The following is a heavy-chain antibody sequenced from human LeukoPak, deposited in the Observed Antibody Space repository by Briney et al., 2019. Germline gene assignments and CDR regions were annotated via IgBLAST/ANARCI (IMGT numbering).Heavy chain of an antibody. J-gene: IGHJ5*02. Sequence: PGGSLRLSCAASGFTLISYAMSWVRQAPGKGLEWVSAISGSGGSTYYADSVKGRFTISRDNSKNTLYLQMNSLRAEDTAVYYCAKGLDYGDYKWFDPWGQGTLVTVSS. CDR1: GFTLISYA. D-gene: IGHD4-17*01. CDR3: AKGLDYGDYKWFDP. V-gene: IGHV3-23*01. CDR2: ISGSGGST.